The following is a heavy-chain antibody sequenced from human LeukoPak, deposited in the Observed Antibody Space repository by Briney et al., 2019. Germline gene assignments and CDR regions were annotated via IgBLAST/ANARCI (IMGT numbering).Heavy chain of an antibody. Sequence: GGSLRLSCAASGFTFSNYAMSWVRQAPGKGLEWVSAISGSGGSTYYADSVKGRFTISRDNSKNTLYLQMNSLRAEDTAVYYCAKVATKVVTASYFDYWGQGTLVTVSS. CDR1: GFTFSNYA. V-gene: IGHV3-23*01. D-gene: IGHD2-21*02. CDR3: AKVATKVVTASYFDY. CDR2: ISGSGGST. J-gene: IGHJ4*02.